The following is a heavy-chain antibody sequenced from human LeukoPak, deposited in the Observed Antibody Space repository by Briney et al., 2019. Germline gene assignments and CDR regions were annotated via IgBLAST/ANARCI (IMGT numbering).Heavy chain of an antibody. Sequence: PGGSLRLSCAGSGFAFGTYAMGWVRQAPGMGLEWVSSISANGQATYYADSVEGRFTISRDNSKNTLYLQLNSLRAEDTATYYCARDPYNTILYRPAYWGQGTLVTVSS. V-gene: IGHV3-23*01. CDR2: ISANGQAT. J-gene: IGHJ4*02. CDR3: ARDPYNTILYRPAY. CDR1: GFAFGTYA. D-gene: IGHD3-10*01.